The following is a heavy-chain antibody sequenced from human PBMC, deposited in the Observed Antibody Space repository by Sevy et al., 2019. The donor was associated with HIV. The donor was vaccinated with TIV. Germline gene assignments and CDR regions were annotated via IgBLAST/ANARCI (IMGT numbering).Heavy chain of an antibody. CDR3: LGDLLRPEVVPAASCDY. Sequence: GGSLRLSCSVSGFTFNYYGMYWVRQAPGKGLQYVSGISSNGDSTDYADSVKGRFIISRDNSKNTLYLQMSSLRPEDTAVYYCLGDLLRPEVVPAASCDYWGQGTLVTVSS. D-gene: IGHD2-2*01. CDR2: ISSNGDST. V-gene: IGHV3-64D*06. CDR1: GFTFNYYG. J-gene: IGHJ4*02.